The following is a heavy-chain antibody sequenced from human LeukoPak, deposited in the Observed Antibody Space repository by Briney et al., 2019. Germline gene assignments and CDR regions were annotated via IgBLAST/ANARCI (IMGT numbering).Heavy chain of an antibody. V-gene: IGHV3-30*02. CDR1: GFTFSSYG. CDR2: IRYDGSNK. Sequence: GGSLRLSCAASGFTFSSYGMHWVRQAPGKGLEWVAFIRYDGSNKYYADSVKGRFTISRDNSKNTLYLQMNSLRAEDTAVYYCAKESRYCSGGSCYGPIWVYWGQGTLVTVSS. D-gene: IGHD2-15*01. J-gene: IGHJ4*02. CDR3: AKESRYCSGGSCYGPIWVY.